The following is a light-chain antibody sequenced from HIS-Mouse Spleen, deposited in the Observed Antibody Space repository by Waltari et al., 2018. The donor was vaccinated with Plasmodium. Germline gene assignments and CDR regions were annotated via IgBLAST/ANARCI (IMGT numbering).Light chain of an antibody. CDR3: CSYAGSSTWV. V-gene: IGLV2-23*01. CDR1: SSDVGSYNL. J-gene: IGLJ3*02. CDR2: EGS. Sequence: QSALTQPASVSGSPGQSITISCTGTSSDVGSYNLVSRYQQHPGKAPKLMIYEGSKRPSVVSHRFPGSKSGNTASLPISGLQAEDEADYYCCSYAGSSTWVFGGGTKLTVL.